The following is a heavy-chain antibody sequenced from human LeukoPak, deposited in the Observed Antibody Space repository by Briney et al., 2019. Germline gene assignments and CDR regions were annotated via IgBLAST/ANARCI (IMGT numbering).Heavy chain of an antibody. J-gene: IGHJ4*02. CDR1: GFTFNSYA. Sequence: GRSLRLSCAASGFTFNSYAFNWVRQAPGKGLEWVSYISSSSNVIYYTDSVKGRFTISRDNARNLLSLQMNSLRAEDTAVYYCARGDPIYDFWSGGDYWGQGSLVTASS. D-gene: IGHD3-3*01. V-gene: IGHV3-48*01. CDR2: ISSSSNVI. CDR3: ARGDPIYDFWSGGDY.